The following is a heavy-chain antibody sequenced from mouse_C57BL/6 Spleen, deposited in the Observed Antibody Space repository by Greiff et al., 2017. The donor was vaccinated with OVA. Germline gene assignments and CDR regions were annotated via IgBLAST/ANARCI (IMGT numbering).Heavy chain of an antibody. D-gene: IGHD2-3*01. V-gene: IGHV3-6*01. CDR2: ISYDGSN. CDR3: AREGYYVAMDY. Sequence: EVKLQESGPGLVKPSQSLSLTCSVTGYSITSGYYWNWIRQFPGNKLEWMGYISYDGSNNYNPSLKNRISITRDTSKNQFFLKLNSVTTEDTATYYCAREGYYVAMDYWGQGTSVTVSS. CDR1: GYSITSGYY. J-gene: IGHJ4*01.